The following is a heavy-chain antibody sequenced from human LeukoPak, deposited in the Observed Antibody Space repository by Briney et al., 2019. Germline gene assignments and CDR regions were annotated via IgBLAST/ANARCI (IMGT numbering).Heavy chain of an antibody. Sequence: GASVKVSCKASGYTFTGYYMHWVRQAPGQGLEWMGWINPNSGGTNYAQKCQGRVTMTRDTSISTAYMELSRLRSDDTAVYYCARDVLLWFGEAGDYWGQGTLVTVSS. V-gene: IGHV1-2*02. J-gene: IGHJ4*02. D-gene: IGHD3-10*01. CDR3: ARDVLLWFGEAGDY. CDR2: INPNSGGT. CDR1: GYTFTGYY.